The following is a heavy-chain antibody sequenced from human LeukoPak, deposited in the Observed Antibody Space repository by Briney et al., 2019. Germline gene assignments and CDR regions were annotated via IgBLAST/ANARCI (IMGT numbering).Heavy chain of an antibody. CDR3: AREATVTSLDY. CDR2: IYHSGST. V-gene: IGHV4-38-2*02. CDR1: GYSISSGYY. Sequence: SETLSLTCTVSGYSISSGYYWGWIRQPPGKGLEWIGSIYHSGSTYYNPSLKSRVTISVDTSKNQFSLKLSSVTAADTAVYYCAREATVTSLDYWGQGTLVTVSS. J-gene: IGHJ4*02. D-gene: IGHD4-17*01.